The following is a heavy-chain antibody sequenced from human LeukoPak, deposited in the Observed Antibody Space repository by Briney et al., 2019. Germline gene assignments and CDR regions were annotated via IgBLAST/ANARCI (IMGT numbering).Heavy chain of an antibody. CDR3: ARDRCSSTSCSFDY. D-gene: IGHD2-2*01. Sequence: PGGSLRLSCAAPGFTFSSYSMNWVRQAPGKGLEWVSSISSSSSYIYYADLLKGRFTISRDNAKNSLYLQMNSLRAEDTAVYYCARDRCSSTSCSFDYWGQGTLVTVSS. CDR2: ISSSSSYI. J-gene: IGHJ4*02. V-gene: IGHV3-21*01. CDR1: GFTFSSYS.